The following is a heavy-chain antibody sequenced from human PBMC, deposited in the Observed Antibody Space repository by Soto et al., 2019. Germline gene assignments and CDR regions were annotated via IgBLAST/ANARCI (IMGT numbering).Heavy chain of an antibody. V-gene: IGHV3-23*01. CDR3: AKVATTDLLDF. D-gene: IGHD5-12*01. CDR2: ITASAGGT. Sequence: GGSLRLSCAASGFTFITYAMGWVRQAPGKGLEWVSTITASAGGTHYADSVKGRFTISRDNSKNTLYLQMNSLRAEDTAVYYCAKVATTDLLDFWGQGTPVTVSS. J-gene: IGHJ4*02. CDR1: GFTFITYA.